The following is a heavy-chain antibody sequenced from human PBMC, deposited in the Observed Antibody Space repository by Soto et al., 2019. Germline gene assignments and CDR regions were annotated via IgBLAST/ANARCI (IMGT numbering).Heavy chain of an antibody. V-gene: IGHV2-26*01. Sequence: QVTLKESGPVLVKPTETLTLTCTVSGFSLSNARMGVSWIRQPPGKALEWLAHIFSNDAKSYSTSLKSRRTISKDTSKSQVVLTMTNMDPVDTATYYCARMYYYDSSGYYYGDYWGQGTLVTVSS. CDR2: IFSNDAK. CDR3: ARMYYYDSSGYYYGDY. D-gene: IGHD3-22*01. CDR1: GFSLSNARMG. J-gene: IGHJ4*02.